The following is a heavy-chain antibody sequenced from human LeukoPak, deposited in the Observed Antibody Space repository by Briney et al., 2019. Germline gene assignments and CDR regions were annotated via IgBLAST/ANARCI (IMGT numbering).Heavy chain of an antibody. Sequence: PGGSLRLSCAASGFSFSDYWMSWVRQAPGKGLEWVANIKQDGSISSYGDSVKGRFTISRDHAKNSLYLQMNRLRAEDTAVYYCARVSHPYRNSFARDYFDYWGQGTLVTVSS. D-gene: IGHD1-26*01. CDR2: IKQDGSIS. CDR1: GFSFSDYW. CDR3: ARVSHPYRNSFARDYFDY. V-gene: IGHV3-7*01. J-gene: IGHJ4*02.